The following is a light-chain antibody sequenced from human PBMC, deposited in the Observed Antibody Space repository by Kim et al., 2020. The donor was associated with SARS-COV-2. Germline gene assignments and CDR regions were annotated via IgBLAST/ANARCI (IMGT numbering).Light chain of an antibody. CDR3: HHYGSSPNT. CDR2: MAY. V-gene: IGKV3-20*01. J-gene: IGKJ5*01. Sequence: PRERSTLFCRASPDITSNYFAWHQQKPGQATRLLTCMAYASATGIPDRFSGSGCGTEFTLTSSRLEPENFAVYYSHHYGSSPNTFCQDARLEIK. CDR1: PDITSNY.